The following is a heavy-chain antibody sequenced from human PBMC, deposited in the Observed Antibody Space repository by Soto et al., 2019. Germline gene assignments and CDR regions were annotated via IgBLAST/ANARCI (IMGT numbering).Heavy chain of an antibody. V-gene: IGHV1-69*13. D-gene: IGHD3-22*01. J-gene: IGHJ4*02. CDR2: IIPIFGTA. CDR3: ARVSASYYDSSGYYFRY. Sequence: SVKVSCKASGGTFSSYAISWVRQAPGQGLEWVGGIIPIFGTANYAQKFQGRVTITADESTSTAYMELSSLRSEDTAVYYCARVSASYYDSSGYYFRYWGQGTLVTVSS. CDR1: GGTFSSYA.